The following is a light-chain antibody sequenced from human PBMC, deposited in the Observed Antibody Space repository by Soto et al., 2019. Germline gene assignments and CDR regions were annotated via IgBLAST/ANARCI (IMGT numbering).Light chain of an antibody. CDR3: SSYAGSNIWV. Sequence: QSALTQPPSASGSPGQSVTISCTGTSSDVGGYNYVSWYQQHPGKAPKLMIYEVSKRPSGVPDRFSGSKSGNTASLTVSGLQAEDDADYYCSSYAGSNIWVFGGGTKVTVL. V-gene: IGLV2-8*01. CDR2: EVS. CDR1: SSDVGGYNY. J-gene: IGLJ3*02.